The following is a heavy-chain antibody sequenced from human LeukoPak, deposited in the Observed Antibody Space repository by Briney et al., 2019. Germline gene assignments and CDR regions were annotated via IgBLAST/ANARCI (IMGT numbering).Heavy chain of an antibody. CDR2: ISWNSGSI. D-gene: IGHD3-10*01. Sequence: PGGSLRLSCAASGFTFDDYAMHWVRQAPGKGLEWVSGISWNSGSIGYADSVKGRFTISRDNSKNTLYLQMNSLRAEDTAVYYCAKSGTYGSASDVWGKGTTVTISS. V-gene: IGHV3-9*01. CDR3: AKSGTYGSASDV. CDR1: GFTFDDYA. J-gene: IGHJ6*04.